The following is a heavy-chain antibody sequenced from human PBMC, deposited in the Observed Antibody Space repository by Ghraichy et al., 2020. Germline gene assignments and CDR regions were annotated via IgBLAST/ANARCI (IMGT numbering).Heavy chain of an antibody. V-gene: IGHV3-23*01. J-gene: IGHJ4*02. Sequence: GGSLRLTCAASGFTFSSYAMSWVRQAPGKGLEWVSAISGSGGSTYYADSVKGRFTISRDNSKNTLYLQMNSLRAEDTAVYYCANSRGGWYILDYWGQGTLVTVSS. D-gene: IGHD6-19*01. CDR3: ANSRGGWYILDY. CDR1: GFTFSSYA. CDR2: ISGSGGST.